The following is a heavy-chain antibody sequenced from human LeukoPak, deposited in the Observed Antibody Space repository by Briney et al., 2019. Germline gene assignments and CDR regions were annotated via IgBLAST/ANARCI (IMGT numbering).Heavy chain of an antibody. CDR2: ISWNSGSI. Sequence: GGSLRLSCAASGFTFSSYAMHWVRQAPGKGLEWVSGISWNSGSIGYADSVKGRFTISRDNAKNSLYLQMNSLRAEDTALYYCAKGGSSYYYGMDVWGQGTTVTVSS. D-gene: IGHD3-10*01. J-gene: IGHJ6*02. V-gene: IGHV3-9*01. CDR3: AKGGSSYYYGMDV. CDR1: GFTFSSYA.